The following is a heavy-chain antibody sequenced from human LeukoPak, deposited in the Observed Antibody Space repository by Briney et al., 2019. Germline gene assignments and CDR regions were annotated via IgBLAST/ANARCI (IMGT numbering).Heavy chain of an antibody. CDR1: GYTFTSYY. CDR2: INPSGGST. Sequence: ASVKVSCKASGYTFTSYYIHWVRQAPGQGLEWMGLINPSGGSTNYAQKFQGRVTMTRDTSTSTVYMELSSLRSEDTAVYYCARGPRITMVRGGKWYYNRDVWGKGPRSPSP. V-gene: IGHV1-46*01. D-gene: IGHD3-10*01. CDR3: ARGPRITMVRGGKWYYNRDV. J-gene: IGHJ6*03.